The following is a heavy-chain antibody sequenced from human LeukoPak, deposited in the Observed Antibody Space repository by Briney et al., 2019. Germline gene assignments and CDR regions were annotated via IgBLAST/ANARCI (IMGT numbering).Heavy chain of an antibody. J-gene: IGHJ4*02. CDR1: GFTYISYA. Sequence: GGSLRLSCAASGFTYISYAMSWVRQAPGKGLEWVSSISGSGGSTYYADSVKGRFTISRDNSKNTLYLQMNSLRAEDTAVYYCAKALRAYYFDYWGQGTLVTVSS. CDR2: ISGSGGST. CDR3: AKALRAYYFDY. V-gene: IGHV3-23*01.